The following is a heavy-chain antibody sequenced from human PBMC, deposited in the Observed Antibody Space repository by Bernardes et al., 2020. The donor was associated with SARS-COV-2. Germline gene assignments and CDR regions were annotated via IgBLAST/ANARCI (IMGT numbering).Heavy chain of an antibody. CDR2: ISGSGGST. CDR1: GFTFGSYS. J-gene: IGHJ5*02. CDR3: AKDYNDFWSGYNNWFDP. D-gene: IGHD3-3*01. Sequence: GGSLRLSCAASGFTFGSYSMNWVRQAPGKGPEWVSAISGSGGSTYYADSVKGRFTISRDNSKNTLYLQMNSLRAEDTAVYYCAKDYNDFWSGYNNWFDPWGQGTLVTVSS. V-gene: IGHV3-23*01.